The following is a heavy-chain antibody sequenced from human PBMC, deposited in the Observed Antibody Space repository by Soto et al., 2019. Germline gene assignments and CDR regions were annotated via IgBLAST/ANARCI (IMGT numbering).Heavy chain of an antibody. CDR1: GFTFSSYA. V-gene: IGHV3-23*01. CDR3: AKGLGGYDDNYYMDV. J-gene: IGHJ6*03. CDR2: ISGSGGST. Sequence: GGSLRLSCAASGFTFSSYAMSWVRQAPGKGLEWVSAISGSGGSTYYADSVKGRFTISRDNSKNTLYLQMNSLRAEDTAVYYCAKGLGGYDDNYYMDVWGKGTTVTVSS. D-gene: IGHD5-12*01.